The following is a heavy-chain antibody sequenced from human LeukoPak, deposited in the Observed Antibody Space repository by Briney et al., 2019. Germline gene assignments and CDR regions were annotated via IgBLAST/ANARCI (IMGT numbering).Heavy chain of an antibody. CDR2: ISAYNGNT. CDR1: GYTFTSYG. D-gene: IGHD3-9*01. Sequence: ASVKVPCKASGYTFTSYGISWVRQAPGQGLEWMGWISAYNGNTNYAQKLQGRVTMTTDTSTSTAYMELRSLRSDDTAVYYCARVWLRYFALDYWGQGTLVTVSS. CDR3: ARVWLRYFALDY. V-gene: IGHV1-18*01. J-gene: IGHJ4*02.